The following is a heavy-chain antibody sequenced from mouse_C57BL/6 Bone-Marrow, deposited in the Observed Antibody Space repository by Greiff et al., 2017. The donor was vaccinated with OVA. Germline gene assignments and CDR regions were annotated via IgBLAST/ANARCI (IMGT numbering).Heavy chain of an antibody. V-gene: IGHV1-4*01. CDR3: ARKGGYGYDRAWFAY. Sequence: QVQLQQSGAELARPGSSVKMSCKASGYTFTSYTMHWVKQRPGQGLEWIGYINPSSGYTKYNQKFKDKATLTADKSSSTAYMQLSSLTSEDSAVYYCARKGGYGYDRAWFAYWGQGTLVTVSA. D-gene: IGHD2-2*01. J-gene: IGHJ3*01. CDR1: GYTFTSYT. CDR2: INPSSGYT.